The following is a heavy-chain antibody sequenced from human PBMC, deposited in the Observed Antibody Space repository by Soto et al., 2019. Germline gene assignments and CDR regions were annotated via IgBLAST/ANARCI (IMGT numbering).Heavy chain of an antibody. D-gene: IGHD3-22*01. V-gene: IGHV4-34*01. CDR3: ASYYYDSSGYYPNFDY. CDR2: INHSGST. CDR1: GGSFSGYY. J-gene: IGHJ4*02. Sequence: SETLSLTCAVYGGSFSGYYWSWIRQPPGKGLEWIGEINHSGSTNYNPSLKSRVTISVDTSKNQFSLRLSSVTAADTAVYYCASYYYDSSGYYPNFDYWGQGTLVTVSS.